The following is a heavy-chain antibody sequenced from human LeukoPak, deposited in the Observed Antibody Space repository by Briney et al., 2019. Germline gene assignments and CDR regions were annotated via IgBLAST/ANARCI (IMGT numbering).Heavy chain of an antibody. D-gene: IGHD3-3*01. CDR3: ARGIPKAVRFRDPYFDY. CDR2: INHSGST. J-gene: IGHJ4*02. V-gene: IGHV4-34*01. CDR1: GGSISSYY. Sequence: SETLSLTCTVSGGSISSYYWSWIRQPPGKGLEWIGEINHSGSTNYNPSLKSRVTISVDTSKNQFSLRLSSVTAADTAVYYCARGIPKAVRFRDPYFDYWGQGTLVTVSS.